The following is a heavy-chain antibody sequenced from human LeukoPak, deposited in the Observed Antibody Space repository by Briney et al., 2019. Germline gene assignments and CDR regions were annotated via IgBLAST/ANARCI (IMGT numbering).Heavy chain of an antibody. J-gene: IGHJ3*01. CDR3: ARGGGTNDL. V-gene: IGHV3-7*04. Sequence: GGSLRLSCAASGFTFSRYWMTWVRQAPGKGLEWVANVKEDGSEKYYVDSVKGRFTISRDNANNSLCLQMNSLRAEDTAVYYCARGGGTNDLWGQGTMVTVSS. D-gene: IGHD1-7*01. CDR1: GFTFSRYW. CDR2: VKEDGSEK.